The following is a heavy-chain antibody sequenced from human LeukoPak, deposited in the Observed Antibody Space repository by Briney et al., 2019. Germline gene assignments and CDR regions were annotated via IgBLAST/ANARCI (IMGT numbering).Heavy chain of an antibody. CDR3: AREIDEHSSGWYVDYHYYYYMDV. Sequence: GASVTVSCKASGYTFTGYYIHWVRQAPGQGLEWMGWIKPNSGDTNYAQKFQGRVTMTRDTPISTVYMELSRLRFDDTAVYYCAREIDEHSSGWYVDYHYYYYMDVWGKGTTVTISS. CDR1: GYTFTGYY. D-gene: IGHD6-19*01. V-gene: IGHV1-2*02. CDR2: IKPNSGDT. J-gene: IGHJ6*03.